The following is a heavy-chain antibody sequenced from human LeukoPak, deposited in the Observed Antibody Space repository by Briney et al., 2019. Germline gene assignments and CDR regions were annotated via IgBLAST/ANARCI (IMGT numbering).Heavy chain of an antibody. CDR3: ARGNNGFTVLDS. CDR2: ISNSGNT. J-gene: IGHJ4*02. Sequence: PSQTLSLTCSVSGTSISTGSYYWTWIRQPAGKGLEWLGRISNSGNTFYNPSLKSRVTISLDTSENRFSLKLSSVTAADTAVYYCARGNNGFTVLDSWGQGTLVTVSS. D-gene: IGHD1/OR15-1a*01. CDR1: GTSISTGSYY. V-gene: IGHV4-61*02.